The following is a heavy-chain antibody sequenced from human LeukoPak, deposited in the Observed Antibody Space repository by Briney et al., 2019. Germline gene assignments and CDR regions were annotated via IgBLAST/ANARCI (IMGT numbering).Heavy chain of an antibody. V-gene: IGHV4-59*01. Sequence: SGTLSLTCSVSDDSISPYYWSWIRQSPGKGLEWIGYIYYSGSTDYNPSLRSRVTMSVDTSKNQFSLRLSSVTAADTAIYYCAREGPYDDSGYYNTFDVWGQGIMVSVSS. CDR3: AREGPYDDSGYYNTFDV. J-gene: IGHJ3*01. D-gene: IGHD3-22*01. CDR1: DDSISPYY. CDR2: IYYSGST.